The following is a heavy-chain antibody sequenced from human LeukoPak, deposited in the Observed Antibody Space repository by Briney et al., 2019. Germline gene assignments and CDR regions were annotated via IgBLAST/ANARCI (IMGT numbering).Heavy chain of an antibody. J-gene: IGHJ4*02. Sequence: PSETLSLTCTVSGGSISGSGFFWVWIRQPPGKGLEWIGFIYYSGSTNYNPSLKSRVTISVDTSKNQFSLKLSSVTAADTAVYYCVRSNYFDYWGQGTLVTVSS. V-gene: IGHV4-61*05. CDR1: GGSISGSGFF. CDR2: IYYSGST. CDR3: VRSNYFDY.